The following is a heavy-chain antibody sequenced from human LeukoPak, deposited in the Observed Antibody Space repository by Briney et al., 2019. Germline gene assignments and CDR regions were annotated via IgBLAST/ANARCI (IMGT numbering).Heavy chain of an antibody. CDR1: GFTFSSHA. V-gene: IGHV3-23*01. D-gene: IGHD1-1*01. J-gene: IGHJ4*02. CDR3: ARGTSPSYGFPRN. Sequence: PGGSLRLSCAASGFTFSSHAMSWVRQAPGKGLEWVSGISGPGGSTYYADSVKGRFTISRDNAKNSLYLQMNSLRAEDTAVYYCARGTSPSYGFPRNWGQGTQVTVSS. CDR2: ISGPGGST.